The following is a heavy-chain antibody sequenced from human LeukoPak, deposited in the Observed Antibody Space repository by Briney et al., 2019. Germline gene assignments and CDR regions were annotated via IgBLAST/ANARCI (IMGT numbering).Heavy chain of an antibody. Sequence: SETLSLTCTVSGGSISSGSYYWSWIRQPAGKGLEWIGRIYTCGSTNYNPSLKSRVTISVDTSKNQFSLKLSSVTAADTAVYYCVRGERGGAFDIWGQGTMVTVSS. V-gene: IGHV4-61*02. CDR3: VRGERGGAFDI. J-gene: IGHJ3*02. CDR2: IYTCGST. D-gene: IGHD1-1*01. CDR1: GGSISSGSYY.